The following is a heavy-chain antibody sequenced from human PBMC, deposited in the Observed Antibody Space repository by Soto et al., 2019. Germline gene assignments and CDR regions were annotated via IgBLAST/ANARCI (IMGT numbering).Heavy chain of an antibody. CDR2: LSYDGSNK. J-gene: IGHJ3*02. Sequence: GGSLRLSCAASGFTFSSYAMHWVRQAPGKGLEWVAVLSYDGSNKYYADSVKGRFTISRDNSKNTLYLQMNSLRAEDTAVYYCARGPSTSSIGTFDIWGQGTMVTVSS. CDR1: GFTFSSYA. D-gene: IGHD6-6*01. CDR3: ARGPSTSSIGTFDI. V-gene: IGHV3-30-3*01.